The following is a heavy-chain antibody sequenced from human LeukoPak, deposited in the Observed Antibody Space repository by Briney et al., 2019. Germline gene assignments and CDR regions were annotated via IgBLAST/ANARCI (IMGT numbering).Heavy chain of an antibody. Sequence: ASVKVSCKASGYTFTGYYMHWVRQAPGQGLEWMGWINPNSGGTSYAQKFQGWVTMTRDTSISTAYMELSRLRSDDTAVYYCARERIAVAGTTYYYYYGMDVWGQGTTVTVS. CDR3: ARERIAVAGTTYYYYYGMDV. J-gene: IGHJ6*02. CDR2: INPNSGGT. V-gene: IGHV1-2*04. CDR1: GYTFTGYY. D-gene: IGHD6-19*01.